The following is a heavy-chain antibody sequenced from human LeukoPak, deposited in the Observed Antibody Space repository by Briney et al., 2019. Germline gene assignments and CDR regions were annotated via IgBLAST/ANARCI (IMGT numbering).Heavy chain of an antibody. J-gene: IGHJ4*02. CDR1: GFTFSSYA. Sequence: GGSLRLSCAASGFTFSSYAMSWVRQAPGKGLEWVSAISGSGGSTYYADSVKGRFTISRDNSKNTLYLQMNSLRAEDTAVYYCARGLGGPHSSGWTKPDYWGQGTLVTVSS. D-gene: IGHD6-19*01. CDR2: ISGSGGST. CDR3: ARGLGGPHSSGWTKPDY. V-gene: IGHV3-23*01.